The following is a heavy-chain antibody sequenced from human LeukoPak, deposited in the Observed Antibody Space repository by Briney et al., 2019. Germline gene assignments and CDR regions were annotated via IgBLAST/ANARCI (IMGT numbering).Heavy chain of an antibody. Sequence: PGGSLRLSCAASGFTLSNYWMGWVRQAPGKGLEWVSSISSSSYIYYADSVKGRFTISRDNAKNSLSLQMNSLRAEDTALYYCARDLLGYNFYYMDVWGKGTTVTVSS. V-gene: IGHV3-21*01. D-gene: IGHD3-16*02. CDR1: GFTLSNYW. CDR3: ARDLLGYNFYYMDV. J-gene: IGHJ6*03. CDR2: ISSSSYI.